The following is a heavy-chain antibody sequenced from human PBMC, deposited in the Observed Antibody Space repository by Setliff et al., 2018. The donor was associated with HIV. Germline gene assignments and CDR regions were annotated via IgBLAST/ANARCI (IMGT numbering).Heavy chain of an antibody. V-gene: IGHV1-18*01. Sequence: ASVKVSCKASGGTFTSYGIGWVRQAPGQGLEWMGWISPYNGHTNYAQKLQGRVTMGTDTSTSTTYMELTRLRSDDTAVYYCARWSCGRATCYDSPYNWFDPWGQGTLVTVSS. CDR2: ISPYNGHT. CDR1: GGTFTSYG. CDR3: ARWSCGRATCYDSPYNWFDP. D-gene: IGHD2-2*01. J-gene: IGHJ5*02.